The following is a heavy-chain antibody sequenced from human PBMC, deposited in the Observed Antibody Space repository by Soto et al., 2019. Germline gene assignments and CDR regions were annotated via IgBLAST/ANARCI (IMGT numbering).Heavy chain of an antibody. Sequence: GGSLRLSCAASGFTFSSYGMHWVRQAPGKGLEWVAVIWYDGSNKYYADSVKGRFTISRDNSKNTLYLQMNSLRAEDTAVYYCARDLYYYDSSGYFLGCWGQGTLVTVSS. CDR1: GFTFSSYG. D-gene: IGHD3-22*01. CDR2: IWYDGSNK. CDR3: ARDLYYYDSSGYFLGC. J-gene: IGHJ4*02. V-gene: IGHV3-33*01.